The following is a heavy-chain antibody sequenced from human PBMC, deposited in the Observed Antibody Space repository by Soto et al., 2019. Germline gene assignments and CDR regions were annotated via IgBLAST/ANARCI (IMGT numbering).Heavy chain of an antibody. CDR1: GYSFANYW. J-gene: IGHJ6*02. V-gene: IGHV5-51*01. CDR2: IYPGDSDT. CDR3: ARNRLRQYYYGMDV. D-gene: IGHD3-10*01. Sequence: GESLKISCQGSGYSFANYWIAWVRQMPGKGLEWVGVIYPGDSDTRYSPSFRGQVTIAADKSISHVYLQWSSLKASDTAMYYCARNRLRQYYYGMDVWGQGTTVTVSS.